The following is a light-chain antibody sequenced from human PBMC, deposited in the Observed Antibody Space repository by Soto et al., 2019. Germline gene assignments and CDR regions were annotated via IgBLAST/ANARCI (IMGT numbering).Light chain of an antibody. CDR3: SSYTTSNTRQIV. CDR2: DVS. V-gene: IGLV2-14*01. CDR1: SSDVGGYNC. Sequence: QSVLTQPASVSGSPGQSITISCTGTSSDVGGYNCVSWYQHHPGKAPKLLIYDVSNRPSGISNRFSGSKSDNMASLTISGLQPEDEADYYCSSYTTSNTRQIVFGTGTKVTVL. J-gene: IGLJ1*01.